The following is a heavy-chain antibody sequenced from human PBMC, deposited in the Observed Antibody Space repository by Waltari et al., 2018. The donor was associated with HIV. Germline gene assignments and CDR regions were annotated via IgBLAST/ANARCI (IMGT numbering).Heavy chain of an antibody. D-gene: IGHD5-18*01. CDR3: ASPDTTMVHGHYYFYHMDV. V-gene: IGHV3-66*01. CDR1: GFTVSSNY. J-gene: IGHJ6*02. CDR2: IYTGGST. Sequence: EVQLVESGGGLVQPGGSLRLSCAASGFTVSSNYMSWVRQAPGKGLEWVSSIYTGGSTYYAHSVKGRFTISRDHSKNTRHLQMNSLRAEDTAVYYCASPDTTMVHGHYYFYHMDVWGQGTTVTVSS.